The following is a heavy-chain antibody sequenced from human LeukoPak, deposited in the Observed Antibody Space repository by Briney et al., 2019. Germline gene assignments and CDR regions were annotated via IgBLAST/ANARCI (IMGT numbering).Heavy chain of an antibody. J-gene: IGHJ4*02. CDR1: GGSISSGSYY. CDR2: IYTSGST. V-gene: IGHV4-61*02. D-gene: IGHD3-22*01. Sequence: SETLSLTCTVSGGSISSGSYYWSWIRQPAGKGLEWIGRIYTSGSTNYNPSLKSRVTISVDTSKNQFSLKLSSVTAADTAVYYCARLTGYMIEDYFTTGAREPWSPSP. CDR3: ARLTGYMIEDYFTT.